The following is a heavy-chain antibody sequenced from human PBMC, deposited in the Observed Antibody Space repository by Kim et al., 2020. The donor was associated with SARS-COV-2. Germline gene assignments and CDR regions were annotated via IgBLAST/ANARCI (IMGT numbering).Heavy chain of an antibody. J-gene: IGHJ5*02. Sequence: DYAVSVKSRITINPDTSKNQFSRQLNSVTPEDTAVYYCARGAKFENWFDPWGQGTLVTVSS. V-gene: IGHV6-1*01. CDR3: ARGAKFENWFDP.